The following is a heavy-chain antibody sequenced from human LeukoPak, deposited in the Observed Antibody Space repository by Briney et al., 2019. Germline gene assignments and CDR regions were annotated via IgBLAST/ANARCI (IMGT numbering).Heavy chain of an antibody. D-gene: IGHD3-22*01. CDR3: AKDAFYYYDSSGPFGY. Sequence: GGSLRLSCAASGFTFSSYAMSWVRQAPGKGLEWVSAISGSGGSTYYADSVKGRFTISRDNSKNTLYLQMNSLGAEDTAVYYCAKDAFYYYDSSGPFGYWGQGTLVTVSS. V-gene: IGHV3-23*01. CDR2: ISGSGGST. J-gene: IGHJ4*02. CDR1: GFTFSSYA.